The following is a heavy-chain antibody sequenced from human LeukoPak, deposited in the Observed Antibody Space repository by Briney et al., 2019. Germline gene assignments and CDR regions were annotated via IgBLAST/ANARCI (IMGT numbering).Heavy chain of an antibody. Sequence: GGSLRLSCAASGFTFSSYWMHWVRQAPGKGLEWVSRINSDGSSTNYADSVKGRFTISRDNAKNTLYLQMNSLRAEDTAVYYCARDRIAAAGTVDYWGQGTLVTVSS. CDR2: INSDGSST. CDR1: GFTFSSYW. V-gene: IGHV3-74*01. CDR3: ARDRIAAAGTVDY. J-gene: IGHJ4*02. D-gene: IGHD6-13*01.